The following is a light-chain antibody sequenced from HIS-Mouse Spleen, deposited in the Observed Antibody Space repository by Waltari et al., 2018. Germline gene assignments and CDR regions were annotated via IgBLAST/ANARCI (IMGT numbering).Light chain of an antibody. CDR2: EVS. CDR1: SSNVGGYTI. V-gene: IGLV2-14*01. J-gene: IGLJ3*02. Sequence: QSPLTQPAPVSGSPGQSTTFSGTGTSSNVGGYTIAPCHQPHPGKPPKPMIYEVSNRPSGVSNRFSGSKSGNTASLTISGLQAEDEADYYCSSYTSSSTLWVFGGGTKLTVL. CDR3: SSYTSSSTLWV.